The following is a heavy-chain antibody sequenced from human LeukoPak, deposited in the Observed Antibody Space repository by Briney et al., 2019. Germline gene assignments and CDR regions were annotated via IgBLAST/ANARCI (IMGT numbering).Heavy chain of an antibody. CDR1: GVSISSGVSY. CDR3: ARDGGGGSGSYARYSDY. Sequence: SQTLSLTCTVSGVSISSGVSYWSWIRQHPGKGLECIGYIYKSGSTYYNPSLKSRVTISVDTSKNQFSLNLSSVTAADTAVYYCARDGGGGSGSYARYSDYWGQGTLVTVSS. J-gene: IGHJ4*02. V-gene: IGHV4-31*03. CDR2: IYKSGST. D-gene: IGHD3-10*01.